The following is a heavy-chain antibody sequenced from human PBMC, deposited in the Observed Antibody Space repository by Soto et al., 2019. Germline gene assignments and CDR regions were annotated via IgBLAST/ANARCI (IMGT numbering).Heavy chain of an antibody. V-gene: IGHV3-33*01. CDR3: ARERIVVVPAATANYYYYYGMDV. D-gene: IGHD2-2*01. CDR2: IWYDGSNK. Sequence: GGSLRLSCAASGFTFSSYGMHWVRQAPGKGLEWVAVIWYDGSNKYYADSVKGRFTISRDNSKNTLYLQMNSLRAEDTAVYYCARERIVVVPAATANYYYYYGMDVWGQGTTVTVSS. CDR1: GFTFSSYG. J-gene: IGHJ6*02.